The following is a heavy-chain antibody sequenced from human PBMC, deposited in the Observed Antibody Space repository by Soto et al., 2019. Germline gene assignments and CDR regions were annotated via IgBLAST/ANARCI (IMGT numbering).Heavy chain of an antibody. CDR1: GFTFSNAW. Sequence: GGSLRLSCAAPGFTFSNAWMSWVRQAPGKGLEWVGRIKSKTDGGTTDYAAPVKGRFTISRDDSKNTLYLQMNSLKTEDTAVYYCTTELERRVGAFDIWGQGTMVTVSS. V-gene: IGHV3-15*01. J-gene: IGHJ3*02. CDR2: IKSKTDGGTT. D-gene: IGHD1-1*01. CDR3: TTELERRVGAFDI.